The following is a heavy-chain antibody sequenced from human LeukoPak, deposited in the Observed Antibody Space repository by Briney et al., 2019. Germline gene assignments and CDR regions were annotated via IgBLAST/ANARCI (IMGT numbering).Heavy chain of an antibody. CDR1: GGSISSYY. J-gene: IGHJ3*02. V-gene: IGHV4-59*08. CDR3: ARGKYSSGWSDSFDI. Sequence: SETLSLTCTVSGGSISSYYWSWIRQPPGKGLEWIGSIHYSGSTKYNPSLRSRVTISLDTSNNQFSLKLSSVTAADTAVYYCARGKYSSGWSDSFDIWGQGTMVTVSS. CDR2: IHYSGST. D-gene: IGHD6-19*01.